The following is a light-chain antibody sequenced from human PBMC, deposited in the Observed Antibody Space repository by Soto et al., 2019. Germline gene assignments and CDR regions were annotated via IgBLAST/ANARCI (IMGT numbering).Light chain of an antibody. CDR1: QTVSSN. CDR3: QQYHKWPPFT. CDR2: GAS. J-gene: IGKJ2*01. V-gene: IGKV3-15*01. Sequence: EKVMTQSPATLSVSPGERATLSCRASQTVSSNLAWYQQKPGQPPRVLIFGASARATGIPARFSGSGSGTEFTLTISSLQSEDFAVYYCQQYHKWPPFTFGQGTKVDIK.